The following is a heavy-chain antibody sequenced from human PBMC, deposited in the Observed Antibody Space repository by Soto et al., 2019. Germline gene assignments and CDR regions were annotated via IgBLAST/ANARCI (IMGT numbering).Heavy chain of an antibody. D-gene: IGHD1-26*01. V-gene: IGHV3-23*01. J-gene: IGHJ6*04. Sequence: EVLLLESGGGLVQPGGSLRLSCAASGFSFSSFAMNWVRQAPGKGLEWVSAIGDSGASTYYADSGKGRFTISRDNSRNTLYLQLNSLRAEDTAVYYCAKGVELDVWGNGTTVTVSS. CDR1: GFSFSSFA. CDR3: AKGVELDV. CDR2: IGDSGAST.